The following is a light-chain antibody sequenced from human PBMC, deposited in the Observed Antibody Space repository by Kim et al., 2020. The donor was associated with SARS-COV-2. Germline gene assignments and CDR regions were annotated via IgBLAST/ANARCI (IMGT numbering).Light chain of an antibody. CDR2: EDT. Sequence: SVSPGQTASITCSGDKWGDKYACWYQQKPGQSPVLVIYEDTKRPSGIPERFSGSNSGNTATLTISGIQAMDEADYYCQAWDSSTAVFGGGTQLTVL. CDR3: QAWDSSTAV. CDR1: KWGDKY. V-gene: IGLV3-1*01. J-gene: IGLJ2*01.